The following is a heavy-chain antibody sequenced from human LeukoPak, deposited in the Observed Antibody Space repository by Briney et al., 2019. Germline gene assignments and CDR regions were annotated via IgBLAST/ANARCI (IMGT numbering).Heavy chain of an antibody. CDR2: INPNSGGT. CDR3: AITYYYDSSGYYY. CDR1: GYTFTGYY. V-gene: IGHV1-2*02. D-gene: IGHD3-22*01. J-gene: IGHJ4*02. Sequence: GASVKVSCKASGYTFTGYYMHWVRQAPGQGLEWMGWINPNSGGTNYAQKFQGRVTMTRDTSISTAYMELSRLRSDDTAVYYCAITYYYDSSGYYYWGQGTLVTVSS.